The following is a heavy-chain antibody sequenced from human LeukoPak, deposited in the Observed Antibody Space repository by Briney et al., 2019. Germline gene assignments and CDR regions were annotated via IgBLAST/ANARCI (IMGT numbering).Heavy chain of an antibody. CDR2: INHSGST. Sequence: SETLSLTCAVYGGSFSGYYWSWIRQTPGKGLEWIGEINHSGSTNYNPSLKSRVTISVDTSKNQFSLKLSSVTAADTAVYYCAREYSSGWYGDWFDPWGQGTLVTVSS. V-gene: IGHV4-34*01. D-gene: IGHD6-19*01. CDR3: AREYSSGWYGDWFDP. CDR1: GGSFSGYY. J-gene: IGHJ5*02.